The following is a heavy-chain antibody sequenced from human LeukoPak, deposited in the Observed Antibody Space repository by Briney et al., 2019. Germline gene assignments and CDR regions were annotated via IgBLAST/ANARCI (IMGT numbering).Heavy chain of an antibody. D-gene: IGHD2-21*02. J-gene: IGHJ4*02. Sequence: ASVKVSCKASGYTFTGYYMHWVRQAPGQGLEWMGRINPNSGGTNYAQKFQGRVTMTRDTSISTDYMELSRLRSDDTAVYYCASHPYCGGDCSLGDYWGQGTLVTVSS. CDR2: INPNSGGT. V-gene: IGHV1-2*06. CDR3: ASHPYCGGDCSLGDY. CDR1: GYTFTGYY.